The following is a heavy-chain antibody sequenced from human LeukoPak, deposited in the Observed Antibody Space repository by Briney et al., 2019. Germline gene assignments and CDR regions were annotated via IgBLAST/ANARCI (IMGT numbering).Heavy chain of an antibody. V-gene: IGHV1-8*01. D-gene: IGHD6-13*01. CDR2: MNPNSGNT. J-gene: IGHJ4*02. CDR1: GYTFTSYD. Sequence: GASVKVSCKASGYTFTSYDINWVRQATGRGLEWMGWMNPNSGNTGYAQKFQGRVTMTRNTSISTAYMELSSLRSEDTAVYYCARRYRPGYSSSWYRLGFFDYWGQGTLVTVSS. CDR3: ARRYRPGYSSSWYRLGFFDY.